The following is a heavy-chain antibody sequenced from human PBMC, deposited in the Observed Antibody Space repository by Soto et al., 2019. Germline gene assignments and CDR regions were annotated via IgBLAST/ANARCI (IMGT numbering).Heavy chain of an antibody. CDR3: AKRTVGWYFDL. V-gene: IGHV3-23*01. Sequence: EVQLLESGGGLVQPGGSLRLSCAASGFSFSSYAMNWVRQAPGKGLEWVSVISGSGGSTYYADAVKGRFTISRDNSKNTLYLQMNSLRAEDTAVYYCAKRTVGWYFDLWGRGTLVTVSS. J-gene: IGHJ2*01. D-gene: IGHD4-17*01. CDR1: GFSFSSYA. CDR2: ISGSGGST.